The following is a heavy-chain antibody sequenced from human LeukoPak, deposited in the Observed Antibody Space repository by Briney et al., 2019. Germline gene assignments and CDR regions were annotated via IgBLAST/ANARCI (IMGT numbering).Heavy chain of an antibody. CDR1: GYTFTSYD. V-gene: IGHV1-8*01. J-gene: IGHJ4*02. D-gene: IGHD2-8*01. Sequence: ASVKVSCKASGYTFTSYDINWARQATGQGLEWMGWMSPNSGNTGYAQKFQGRVTMTRNTSISTAYMELSSLRSEDTAVYYCARGRDIVLMVYASPSRYLDYWGQGTLVTVSS. CDR3: ARGRDIVLMVYASPSRYLDY. CDR2: MSPNSGNT.